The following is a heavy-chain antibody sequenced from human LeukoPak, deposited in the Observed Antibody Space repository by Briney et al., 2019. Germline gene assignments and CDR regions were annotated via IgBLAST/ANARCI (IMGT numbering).Heavy chain of an antibody. D-gene: IGHD3-22*01. CDR3: ARLPDDSSGYGWFDP. J-gene: IGHJ5*02. Sequence: SETLSLTCAVYGGSFSGYYWSWIRQPPGKGLEWIGEINHSGSTNYNPSLKSRVTISVDTSKNQFSLKLSSVTAADTAVYYCARLPDDSSGYGWFDPWGQGILVTVSS. V-gene: IGHV4-34*01. CDR2: INHSGST. CDR1: GGSFSGYY.